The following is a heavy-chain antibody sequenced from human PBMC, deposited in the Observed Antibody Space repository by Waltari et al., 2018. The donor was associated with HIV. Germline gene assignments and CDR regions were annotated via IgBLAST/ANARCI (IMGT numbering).Heavy chain of an antibody. CDR2: LNSDGSSR. CDR3: ARASHYIEFSTFDGDYYFDV. V-gene: IGHV3-74*01. D-gene: IGHD2-15*01. Sequence: VQLVESGGGSIKTGGSLRLSCTASGFSVSNHWMDWVRQGPGKGLVWVERLNSDGSSRNYGDAVKGRFVISRDNARNTVYLQLNSLRVEDTAMYFCARASHYIEFSTFDGDYYFDVWGRGTRVAVSS. J-gene: IGHJ4*02. CDR1: GFSVSNHW.